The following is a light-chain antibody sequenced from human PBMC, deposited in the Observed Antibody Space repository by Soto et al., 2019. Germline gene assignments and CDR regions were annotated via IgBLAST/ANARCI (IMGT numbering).Light chain of an antibody. V-gene: IGKV1-39*01. J-gene: IGKJ4*01. Sequence: DIELTQSPSSLSAYVAERANITCRSSQSISTFLNWYQHKRGKAPKLLIHGASSLQSGVPFRFTGSGSGTDFSLTISGLQPEDSATYYCQQSYSTLLSFGGGTKVDIK. CDR2: GAS. CDR3: QQSYSTLLS. CDR1: QSISTF.